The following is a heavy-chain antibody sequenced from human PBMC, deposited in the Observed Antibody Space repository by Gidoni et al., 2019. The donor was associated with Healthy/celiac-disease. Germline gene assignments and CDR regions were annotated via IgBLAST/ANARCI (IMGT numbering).Heavy chain of an antibody. J-gene: IGHJ4*02. D-gene: IGHD6-13*01. CDR3: ARAWGSSWYGIDY. Sequence: QLQLQESGPGLVKPSETLSLTCTVSGGPISSSSYYWGWIRQPPGKGLEWIGSIYYSGSTYSNPSLKSRVTISVDTSKNQFSLKLSSVTAADTAVYYCARAWGSSWYGIDYWGQGTLVTVSS. CDR2: IYYSGST. V-gene: IGHV4-39*07. CDR1: GGPISSSSYY.